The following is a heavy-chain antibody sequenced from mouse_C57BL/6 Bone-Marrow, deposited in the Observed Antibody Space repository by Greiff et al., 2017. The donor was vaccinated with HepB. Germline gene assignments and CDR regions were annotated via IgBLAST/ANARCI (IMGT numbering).Heavy chain of an antibody. CDR1: GYTFTSYW. J-gene: IGHJ2*01. V-gene: IGHV1-5*01. CDR3: TRSREIDYYGVDFDY. Sequence: EVQLQQSGTVLARPGASVKMSCKTSGYTFTSYWMNWVKQRPGQGLEWIGAIYPGNSDTSYNQKFKGKAKMTAVTSASTAYMELSSLTNEDSAVYYCTRSREIDYYGVDFDYWGKGTTLTVSS. D-gene: IGHD1-1*01. CDR2: IYPGNSDT.